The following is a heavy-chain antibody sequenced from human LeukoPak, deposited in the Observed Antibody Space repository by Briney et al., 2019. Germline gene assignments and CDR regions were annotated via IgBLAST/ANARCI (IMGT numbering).Heavy chain of an antibody. CDR1: GFPFSSHG. Sequence: GMSLRLSCAASGFPFSSHGMHWVRQAPGKGLEWVALISYDGSNKYYADSVKGRFTISRDNSKNTLYLQMNSLRAEDTAVYYCARSYCSGGSCYGDYWGQGTLVTVSS. J-gene: IGHJ4*02. CDR3: ARSYCSGGSCYGDY. CDR2: ISYDGSNK. D-gene: IGHD2-15*01. V-gene: IGHV3-30*03.